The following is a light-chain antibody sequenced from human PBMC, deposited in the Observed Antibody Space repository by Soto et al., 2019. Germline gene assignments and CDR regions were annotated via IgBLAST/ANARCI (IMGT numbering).Light chain of an antibody. CDR3: QVWESSGDQVV. CDR1: NIGSKS. CDR2: DDS. Sequence: SYELTQTSSVSVAPGQTAKITCGGNNIGSKSVHWYQQKAGQAPVLVLHDDSDRPSGIPERFSGSNSANTATLTISRVEAGDEADYYCQVWESSGDQVVFAGGTKLTVL. J-gene: IGLJ2*01. V-gene: IGLV3-21*02.